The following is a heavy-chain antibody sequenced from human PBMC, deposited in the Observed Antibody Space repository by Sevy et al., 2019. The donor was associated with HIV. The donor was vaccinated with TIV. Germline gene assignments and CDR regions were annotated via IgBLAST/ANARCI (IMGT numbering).Heavy chain of an antibody. V-gene: IGHV6-1*01. Sequence: QTLSLTCAISGDSVSSNSAAWNWIRQSPSRGLEWLGRTYYRSKWYNDYAVSVKSRITINPDTSKNQFSLQLNSVTPEDTAVYYCAMDIVATNDSGVTTFRMSYWGQGTLVTVSS. CDR3: AMDIVATNDSGVTTFRMSY. J-gene: IGHJ4*02. D-gene: IGHD5-12*01. CDR2: TYYRSKWYN. CDR1: GDSVSSNSAA.